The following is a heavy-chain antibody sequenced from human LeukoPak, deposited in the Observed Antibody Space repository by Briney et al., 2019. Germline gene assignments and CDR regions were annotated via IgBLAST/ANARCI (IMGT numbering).Heavy chain of an antibody. Sequence: GGSLRLPCAASGFTVSSNYMSWVRQAPGKGLEWVSVIYSGGSTYYADSVKGRFTISRDNSRDTLYLQMNSLRAEDTAVYYCARDGAGRRFFDYWGQGTLVTVSS. CDR1: GFTVSSNY. V-gene: IGHV3-53*01. J-gene: IGHJ4*02. CDR2: IYSGGST. CDR3: ARDGAGRRFFDY. D-gene: IGHD3-10*01.